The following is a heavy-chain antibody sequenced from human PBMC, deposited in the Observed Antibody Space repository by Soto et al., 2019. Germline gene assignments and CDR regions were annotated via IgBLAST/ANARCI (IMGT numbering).Heavy chain of an antibody. Sequence: ASVKVSCKASGYTFTGYFMHWVRQAPGQGLEWMGYINPNSGVTKYAQKFQGRVTLTRDTSINTAYMEMTMLTSDDTAVYYCARGGGTILAPLPGGQGTRVTVS. J-gene: IGHJ5*02. CDR1: GYTFTGYF. CDR3: ARGGGTILAPLP. V-gene: IGHV1-2*02. CDR2: INPNSGVT. D-gene: IGHD1-1*01.